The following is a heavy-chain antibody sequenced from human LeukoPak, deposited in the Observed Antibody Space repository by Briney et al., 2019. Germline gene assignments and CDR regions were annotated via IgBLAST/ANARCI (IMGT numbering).Heavy chain of an antibody. V-gene: IGHV1-2*04. J-gene: IGHJ6*02. CDR1: GYTFTGYY. CDR2: INPNSGGT. D-gene: IGHD4-17*01. Sequence: ASVKVSCKASGYTFTGYYMHWVRQAPGQGPEWMGWINPNSGGTNYAQKFQGWVTMTRDTSISTAYMELSRLRSDDTAVYYCARVLGEDDYGDYYGMDVWGQGTTVTVSS. CDR3: ARVLGEDDYGDYYGMDV.